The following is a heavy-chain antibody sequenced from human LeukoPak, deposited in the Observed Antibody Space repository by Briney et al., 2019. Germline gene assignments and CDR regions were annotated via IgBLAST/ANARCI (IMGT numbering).Heavy chain of an antibody. J-gene: IGHJ4*02. Sequence: GGSLRLSCAVSGFTFSRYTMNWVGQAPGKGLEWVSSIYSLSGYIYYADSVKGRFTISRDNAKNSLYLQMNSLRADDTAVYYCAKDRDYFDSILDYWGQGILVTVSS. CDR3: AKDRDYFDSILDY. CDR1: GFTFSRYT. V-gene: IGHV3-21*01. CDR2: IYSLSGYI. D-gene: IGHD3-22*01.